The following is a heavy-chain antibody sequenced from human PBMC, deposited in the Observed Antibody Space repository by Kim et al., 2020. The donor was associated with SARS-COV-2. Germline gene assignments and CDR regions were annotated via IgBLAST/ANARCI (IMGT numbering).Heavy chain of an antibody. J-gene: IGHJ1*01. D-gene: IGHD2-21*01. V-gene: IGHV3-15*01. CDR2: IRSKIHGGST. CDR3: TTDWERIGELCDGDTCDPSSL. CDR1: GFTFSKVW. Sequence: GGSLRLSCAASGFTFSKVWLSWVRQAPGKGLEWVGRIRSKIHGGSTDYAAPVKGRFFIARDDSKDTLHLQMSGLTTEDTAVYYCTTDWERIGELCDGDTCDPSSLWGQGTLVTVSS.